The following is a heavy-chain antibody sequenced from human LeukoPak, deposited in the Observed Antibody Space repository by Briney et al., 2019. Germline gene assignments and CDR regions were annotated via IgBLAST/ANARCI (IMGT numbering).Heavy chain of an antibody. CDR2: ISWNSGSI. V-gene: IGHV3-9*01. D-gene: IGHD2-2*01. Sequence: GGSLRLSCAASGFTFDDYAMHWVRQAPGKGLEWVSGISWNSGSIDYADSVKGRFTISRDNAKNSLFLQMNSLRAEDTALYYCAKGTYCSNTNCFLDYWGQGTLVTVSS. CDR3: AKGTYCSNTNCFLDY. J-gene: IGHJ4*02. CDR1: GFTFDDYA.